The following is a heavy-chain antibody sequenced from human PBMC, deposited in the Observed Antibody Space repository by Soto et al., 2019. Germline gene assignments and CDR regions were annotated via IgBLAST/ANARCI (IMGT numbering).Heavy chain of an antibody. Sequence: QVQLVASGGGLVKPGGSLRLSCAASGIVFSDYMSWVRQAPGKGLEWLSYISGSGRTIYSADSVKGRFTISRDKATNSLYIQMNNVRTEDTAVYDCARLPFPWGGFDPWGQGTRVTVSS. CDR3: ARLPFPWGGFDP. CDR1: GIVFSDY. CDR2: ISGSGRTI. J-gene: IGHJ5*02. D-gene: IGHD3-16*01. V-gene: IGHV3-11*01.